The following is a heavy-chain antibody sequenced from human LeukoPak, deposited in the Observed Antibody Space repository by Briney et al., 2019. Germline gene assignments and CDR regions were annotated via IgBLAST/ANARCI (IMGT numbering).Heavy chain of an antibody. CDR1: GFTFSSHW. CDR3: TKRSRGYYDY. V-gene: IGHV3-66*02. Sequence: GGSLRLSCAASGFTFSSHWMTWVRQTPGKGLEWVSVVYSGNDGTNYADSVRGRFTISRDDSKNMVYLQMNNLRLEDAAVYYCTKRSRGYYDYWGQGTLVTVSS. J-gene: IGHJ4*02. CDR2: VYSGNDGT. D-gene: IGHD3-10*01.